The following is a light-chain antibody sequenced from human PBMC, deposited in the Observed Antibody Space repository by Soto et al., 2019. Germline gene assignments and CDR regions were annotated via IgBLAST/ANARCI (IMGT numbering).Light chain of an antibody. CDR1: QSINNH. Sequence: EIVLTQSPVTLSLSPGERAALSCRASQSINNHLAWYQQKPGQAPRLLIYDAFHRATGIPARFSGSGSGADFTLTISSLESEDFAVYYCQQRGASFGQGTRLEIK. CDR3: QQRGAS. J-gene: IGKJ5*01. V-gene: IGKV3-11*01. CDR2: DAF.